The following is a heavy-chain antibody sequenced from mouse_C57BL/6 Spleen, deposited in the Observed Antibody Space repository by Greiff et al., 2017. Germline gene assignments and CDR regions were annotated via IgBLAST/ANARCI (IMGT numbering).Heavy chain of an antibody. CDR2: IDPSDGDT. D-gene: IGHD3-2*01. CDR1: GFNFTSYW. Sequence: QVQLQQPGAELVKPGASVKLSCTASGFNFTSYWMQWVKQRPGQGLEWIGGIDPSDGDTNYNQKFKGKATMTVDTSSSTAYLQLSSLTSEDTAVYYCARDCADSSASFAYWGQGTLVTVSA. CDR3: ARDCADSSASFAY. J-gene: IGHJ3*01. V-gene: IGHV1-50*01.